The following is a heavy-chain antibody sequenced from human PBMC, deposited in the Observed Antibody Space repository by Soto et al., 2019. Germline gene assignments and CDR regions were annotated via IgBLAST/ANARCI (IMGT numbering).Heavy chain of an antibody. Sequence: QLQLQESGPGLVKPSATLSLTCNVSGVSIRDTSDYWGWIRQPPGKGLEWIGTIYFNGNTFYNPSLKSRLTISVDTSKNPISLRLTSVTASDTAVYYCARQGSYWGQGTLFAVSS. J-gene: IGHJ4*02. CDR1: GVSIRDTSDY. V-gene: IGHV4-39*01. CDR3: ARQGSY. CDR2: IYFNGNT.